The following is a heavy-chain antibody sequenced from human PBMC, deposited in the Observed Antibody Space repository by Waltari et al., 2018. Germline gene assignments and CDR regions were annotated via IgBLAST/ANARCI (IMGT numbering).Heavy chain of an antibody. V-gene: IGHV3-53*01. CDR1: GFSVSRNY. Sequence: VQLVESGGGLMQPGGSLRPSCAASGFSVSRNYMSWVRQAPGKGLEWVSLIYTDGTAYYADSVKGRFTISRDNSKNTLNLQMNSLRAEDTAVYYCTREDQGQPGGYWGQGTLVTVSS. J-gene: IGHJ4*02. CDR3: TREDQGQPGGY. D-gene: IGHD2-2*01. CDR2: IYTDGTA.